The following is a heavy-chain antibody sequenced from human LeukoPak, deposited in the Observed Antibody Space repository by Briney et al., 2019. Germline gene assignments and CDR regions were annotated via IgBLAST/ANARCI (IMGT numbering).Heavy chain of an antibody. D-gene: IGHD6-13*01. J-gene: IGHJ4*02. CDR3: ARRERAAAGPYFDY. Sequence: ASVKVSCKASGYTFTSYDINWVRQATGQGLEWMGWMNPNSGNTGYAQKFQGRVTMTRNTSISTAYVELSSLRSEDTAVYYCARRERAAAGPYFDYWGQGTLVTVSS. V-gene: IGHV1-8*01. CDR1: GYTFTSYD. CDR2: MNPNSGNT.